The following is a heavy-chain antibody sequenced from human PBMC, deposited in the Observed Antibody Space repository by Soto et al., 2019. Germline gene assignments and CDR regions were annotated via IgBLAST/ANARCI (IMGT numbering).Heavy chain of an antibody. CDR1: GFTFSSYS. Sequence: PWGSLRLSCAASGFTFSSYSMNWVRQGPGQGLEWVSSISSSSSYIYYADSVKGRFTISSDNAPNSLYLRMNSLRVEDTAMYHREIQSCTSCYGKVDYRRQG. CDR2: ISSSSSYI. V-gene: IGHV3-21*01. D-gene: IGHD2-2*01. J-gene: IGHJ4*02. CDR3: EIQSCTSCYGKVDY.